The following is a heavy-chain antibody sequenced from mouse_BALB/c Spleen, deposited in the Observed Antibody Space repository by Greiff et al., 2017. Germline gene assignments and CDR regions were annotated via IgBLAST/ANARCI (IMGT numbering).Heavy chain of an antibody. CDR3: ALYYGSSYYAMDY. J-gene: IGHJ4*01. V-gene: IGHV2-4-1*01. D-gene: IGHD1-1*01. Sequence: QVQLQQSGPGLVQPSQSLSITCTVSGFSLTSYGVHWVRQSPGKGLEWLGVIWSGGSTDYNAAFISRLSISKDNSKSQVFFKMNSLQADDTAIYYCALYYGSSYYAMDYWGQGTSVTVSS. CDR2: IWSGGST. CDR1: GFSLTSYG.